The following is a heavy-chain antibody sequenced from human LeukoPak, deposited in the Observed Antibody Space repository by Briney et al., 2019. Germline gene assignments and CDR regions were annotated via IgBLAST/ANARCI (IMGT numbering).Heavy chain of an antibody. CDR3: ANPLGATVVKSRPDY. D-gene: IGHD4-23*01. V-gene: IGHV3-23*01. CDR1: GFTFSSYA. J-gene: IGHJ4*02. Sequence: GGSLRLSCAASGFTFSSYAMSGVRQAPGKGLEWVSAISGSGGSTYYADSVKGRFTFSRDNSKNTLYLQMNSLRAEDTAVYYCANPLGATVVKSRPDYWGQGTLVTVSS. CDR2: ISGSGGST.